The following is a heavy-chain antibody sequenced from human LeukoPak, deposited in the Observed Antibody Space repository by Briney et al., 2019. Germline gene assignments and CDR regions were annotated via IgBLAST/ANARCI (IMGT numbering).Heavy chain of an antibody. CDR1: GYTFTSYY. Sequence: ASVKVSCKASGYTFTSYYMHWVRQVPGQGLEWMGIINPSGGSTSYAQKFQGRVTMTRDTSTGTVYMELSSLRSEDTAVYYCARDDNDAFDIWGQGTMVTVSS. CDR3: ARDDNDAFDI. CDR2: INPSGGST. J-gene: IGHJ3*02. D-gene: IGHD1-1*01. V-gene: IGHV1-46*01.